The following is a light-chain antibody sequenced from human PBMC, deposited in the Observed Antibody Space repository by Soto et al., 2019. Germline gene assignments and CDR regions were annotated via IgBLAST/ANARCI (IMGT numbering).Light chain of an antibody. CDR1: QSVLYSSNNKNY. Sequence: DIVLTQSPDSLAVSLGERATINCKSSQSVLYSSNNKNYLAWYQQKPGQPPKLLIYWASTRESGVPDRFSGSGSGTDFTLTISSLQAEDVAVYYCQQYYSTAGEVTFGPGTKVDIK. J-gene: IGKJ3*01. CDR3: QQYYSTAGEVT. V-gene: IGKV4-1*01. CDR2: WAS.